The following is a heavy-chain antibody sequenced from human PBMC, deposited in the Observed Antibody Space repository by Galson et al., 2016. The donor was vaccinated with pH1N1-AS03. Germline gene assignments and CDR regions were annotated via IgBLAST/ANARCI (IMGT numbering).Heavy chain of an antibody. J-gene: IGHJ4*02. D-gene: IGHD5-24*01. V-gene: IGHV5-51*01. CDR2: IYPGDSDT. CDR3: ARQVRDGYNDYVDY. Sequence: QSGAEVKKPGESLKISCKTSGYIFTSYWVAWVRHMPGKGLEWMGIIYPGDSDTRYSPSFQGQVTISADRSINTAYLQWSSLMASDTAIYYCARQVRDGYNDYVDYWGQGILVTVSP. CDR1: GYIFTSYW.